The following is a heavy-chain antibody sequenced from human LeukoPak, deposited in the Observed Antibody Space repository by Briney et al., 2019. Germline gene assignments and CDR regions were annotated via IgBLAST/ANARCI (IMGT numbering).Heavy chain of an antibody. V-gene: IGHV1-2*02. CDR1: GYTFTGYY. D-gene: IGHD7-27*01. CDR2: INPNSGGT. Sequence: GASVKVSCKASGYTFTGYYTHWVRQAPGQGLEWMGWINPNSGGTNYAQKFQGRVTMTRDTSISTAYMDLSRLRSDDTAVYYCARDNPQTGCFDNWGQGTLVTVSS. CDR3: ARDNPQTGCFDN. J-gene: IGHJ4*02.